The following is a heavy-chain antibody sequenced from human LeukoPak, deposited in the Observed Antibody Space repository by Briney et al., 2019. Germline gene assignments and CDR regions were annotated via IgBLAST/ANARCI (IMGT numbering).Heavy chain of an antibody. CDR3: ARVSPYGETGY. CDR2: INPNSGGT. J-gene: IGHJ4*02. Sequence: ASVKVSCKASGYTFTGYYMHWVRQAPGQGLEWMGWINPNSGGTNYAQKFQGSVTMTRDTSISTAYMELSRLRSGDTAVYYCARVSPYGETGYWGQGTLVTVSS. D-gene: IGHD4-17*01. CDR1: GYTFTGYY. V-gene: IGHV1-2*02.